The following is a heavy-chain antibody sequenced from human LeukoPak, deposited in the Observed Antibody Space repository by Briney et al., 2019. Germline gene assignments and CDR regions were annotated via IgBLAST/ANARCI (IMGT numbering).Heavy chain of an antibody. Sequence: GGSLRLSCAASGFTFSDYYMSWIRQAPGKGLEWVSYISSSGSTIYYADSVKGRFTISRDNAENLLYLQMKSLRAEDTAVYYCARDSGYYYYGMDVWGQGTTVTVSS. J-gene: IGHJ6*02. CDR1: GFTFSDYY. CDR2: ISSSGSTI. V-gene: IGHV3-11*01. CDR3: ARDSGYYYYGMDV.